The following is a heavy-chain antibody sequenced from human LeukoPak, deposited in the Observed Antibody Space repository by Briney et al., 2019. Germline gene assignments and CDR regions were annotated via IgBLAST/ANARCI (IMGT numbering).Heavy chain of an antibody. CDR2: IYYSGST. J-gene: IGHJ4*02. CDR3: ARAYYYGSGSYHFDY. D-gene: IGHD3-10*01. V-gene: IGHV4-59*01. Sequence: SETLSLTCTVSGGSISSYYWSWIRQPPGKGLEWIGYIYYSGSTNYNPSLKSRVTISVDTSKNQFSLKLSSVTAADTAVYYCARAYYYGSGSYHFDYWGQGTLVTVSS. CDR1: GGSISSYY.